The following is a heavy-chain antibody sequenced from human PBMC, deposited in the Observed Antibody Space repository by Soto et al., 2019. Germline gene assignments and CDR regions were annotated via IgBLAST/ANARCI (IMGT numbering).Heavy chain of an antibody. Sequence: QLQLQESGPGLVKPSETLSLTCTVSGGSISSSSYYWGWIRQPPGKGLEWIGSIYYSGSTYYNPSLKSRVTISVDTSKNQFSLKLSSVTAADTAVYYCARTYSSSSGSEAEFSGYYYYGMDVWGQGTTVTVSS. CDR2: IYYSGST. CDR1: GGSISSSSYY. CDR3: ARTYSSSSGSEAEFSGYYYYGMDV. V-gene: IGHV4-39*01. D-gene: IGHD6-13*01. J-gene: IGHJ6*02.